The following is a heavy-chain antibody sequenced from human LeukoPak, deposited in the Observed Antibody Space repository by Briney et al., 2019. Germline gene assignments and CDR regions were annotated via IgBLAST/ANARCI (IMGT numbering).Heavy chain of an antibody. CDR2: IIPILGIA. J-gene: IGHJ4*02. CDR1: GGTFSSYA. Sequence: GASVKASCKASGGTFSSYAISWVRQAPGQGLEWMGRIIPILGIANYAQKFQGRVTITADKSTSTAYMELSSLRSEDTAVYYCARSLVVTAPFDYWGQGTLVTVSS. CDR3: ARSLVVTAPFDY. D-gene: IGHD2-21*02. V-gene: IGHV1-69*04.